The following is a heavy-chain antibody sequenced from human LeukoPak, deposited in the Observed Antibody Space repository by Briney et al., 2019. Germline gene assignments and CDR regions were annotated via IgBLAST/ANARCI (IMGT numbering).Heavy chain of an antibody. V-gene: IGHV4-39*01. CDR3: VRPRGFSYGYFDY. CDR2: IYYSKNK. CDR1: GGSISSSSAY. D-gene: IGHD5-18*01. Sequence: SETLSLTCTVSGGSISSSSAYWGWIRPPPGMGLEWFGCIYYSKNKYYYPSLKSRVTISADTSKTQFSLTLSSVSATDTAVYYCVRPRGFSYGYFDYWGQGTLVTVSS. J-gene: IGHJ4*02.